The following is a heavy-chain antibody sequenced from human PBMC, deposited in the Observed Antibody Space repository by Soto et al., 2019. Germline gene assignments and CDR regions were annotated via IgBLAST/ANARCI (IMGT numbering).Heavy chain of an antibody. CDR2: IIPIFGTA. CDR1: GGTFSSYA. V-gene: IGHV1-69*06. CDR3: ARDTGATPNYYYYGMDV. D-gene: IGHD4-17*01. Sequence: GASVKVSCKASGGTFSSYAISWVRQAPGQGLEWTGGIIPIFGTANYAQKFQGRVTITADKSTSTAYMELSSLRSEDTAVYYCARDTGATPNYYYYGMDVWGQGTTVTVSS. J-gene: IGHJ6*02.